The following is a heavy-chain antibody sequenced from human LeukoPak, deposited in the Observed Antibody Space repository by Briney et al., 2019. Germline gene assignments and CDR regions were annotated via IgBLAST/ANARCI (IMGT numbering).Heavy chain of an antibody. CDR3: IADTPPWNPYGLDY. Sequence: GGSLRLSCAPSGFTFSSAWMHWVRQAPGKGLEWVGRIKSKVDGETTDYAAPVKGRFTISRDDLENMLYLQMNSLKTEDTAVYYCIADTPPWNPYGLDYWGQGTLVTVSS. V-gene: IGHV3-15*07. J-gene: IGHJ4*02. D-gene: IGHD1-1*01. CDR1: GFTFSSAW. CDR2: IKSKVDGETT.